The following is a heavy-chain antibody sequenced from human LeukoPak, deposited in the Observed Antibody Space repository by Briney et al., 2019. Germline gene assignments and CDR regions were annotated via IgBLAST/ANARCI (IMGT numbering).Heavy chain of an antibody. V-gene: IGHV3-21*01. J-gene: IGHJ3*02. D-gene: IGHD1-26*01. Sequence: GGSLRLSCAASGFTFSSYSMNWVRQAPGKGLGWVSSISSSSYIYYADSVKGRFTISRDNAKNSLYLQMNSLRAEDTAVYYCAREASGSFVVPGAFDIWGQGTMVTVSS. CDR1: GFTFSSYS. CDR3: AREASGSFVVPGAFDI. CDR2: ISSSSYI.